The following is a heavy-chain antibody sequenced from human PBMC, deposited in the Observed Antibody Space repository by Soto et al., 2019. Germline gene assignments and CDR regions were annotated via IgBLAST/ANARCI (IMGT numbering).Heavy chain of an antibody. CDR3: ARTPVVPAALYYYYGMDV. Sequence: SETLSLTCAVSGGSLSSSNWWSWVRQPPGKALEWLGEIFYSGSTKYNPSLNSRVTISADQSKNHLSLKLSSVTAADTAVYYCARTPVVPAALYYYYGMDVWGQGTTVTVSS. V-gene: IGHV4-4*02. CDR2: IFYSGST. D-gene: IGHD2-2*01. CDR1: GGSLSSSNW. J-gene: IGHJ6*02.